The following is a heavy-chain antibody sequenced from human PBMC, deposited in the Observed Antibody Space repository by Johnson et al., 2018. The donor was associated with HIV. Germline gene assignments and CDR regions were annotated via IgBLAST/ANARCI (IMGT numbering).Heavy chain of an antibody. V-gene: IGHV3-33*01. CDR3: ARSIALKDAFEI. CDR2: IWYDGSIK. CDR1: GFTFSSYG. D-gene: IGHD6-6*01. J-gene: IGHJ3*02. Sequence: VQLVESGGGVVQPGRSLRLSCVVSGFTFSSYGMHWVRQAPGKGLEWVAVIWYDGSIKYYANSVKGRFTISRDNSKNTLYLQMNSLRAEDTAVYYCARSIALKDAFEIWGQGKMVTVSS.